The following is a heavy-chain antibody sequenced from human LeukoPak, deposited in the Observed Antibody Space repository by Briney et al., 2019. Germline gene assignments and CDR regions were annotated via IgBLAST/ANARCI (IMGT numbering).Heavy chain of an antibody. Sequence: SETLSLTCAVYGGSFSGYYWSWIRQPPGKGPEWIGEINHSGSTNYNPSLKSRVTISVDTSKNQFSLKLSSVTAADTAVYYCARGRGRYDSSGYYLGYWGQGTLVTVSS. CDR3: ARGRGRYDSSGYYLGY. D-gene: IGHD3-22*01. J-gene: IGHJ4*02. V-gene: IGHV4-34*01. CDR2: INHSGST. CDR1: GGSFSGYY.